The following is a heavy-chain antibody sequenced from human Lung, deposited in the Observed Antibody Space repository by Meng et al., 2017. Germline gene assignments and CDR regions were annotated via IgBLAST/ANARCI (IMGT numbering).Heavy chain of an antibody. CDR2: INAGNGNT. D-gene: IGHD5-18*01. Sequence: QVQLVQSGAEVKTPGASVKVSCKASGYTFATSTMHWGRQAPGQRLEWMGWINAGNGNTKFSQKFQGRVTITRDTSASTAYMELSSLRSEDTAVYYCARDAAMVKGGDYWGQGTLVTVSS. CDR3: ARDAAMVKGGDY. V-gene: IGHV1-3*01. J-gene: IGHJ4*02. CDR1: GYTFATST.